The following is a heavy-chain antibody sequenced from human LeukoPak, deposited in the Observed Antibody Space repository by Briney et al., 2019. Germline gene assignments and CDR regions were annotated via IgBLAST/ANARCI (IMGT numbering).Heavy chain of an antibody. V-gene: IGHV4-4*07. Sequence: PSETLSLTCTVSGGSISSYYWSWIRRPAGKGLEWIGRIYTSGSTNYNPSLKSRVTMSVDTSKNQFSLKLSSVTAADTAVYYCAREGLEVVVVAAFFDIWGQGTMVTVSS. CDR1: GGSISSYY. D-gene: IGHD2-15*01. CDR3: AREGLEVVVVAAFFDI. J-gene: IGHJ3*02. CDR2: IYTSGST.